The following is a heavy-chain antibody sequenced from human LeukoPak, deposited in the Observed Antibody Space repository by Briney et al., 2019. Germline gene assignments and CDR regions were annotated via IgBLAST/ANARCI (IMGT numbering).Heavy chain of an antibody. J-gene: IGHJ4*02. CDR2: IYYSGST. CDR3: ARAHFPAYGSGYYFDY. V-gene: IGHV4-30-4*01. CDR1: GGSISSGDYY. D-gene: IGHD3-10*01. Sequence: SQTLSLTCTVSGGSISSGDYYWSWIRQPPGKGLEWIGYIYYSGSTYYNPSLKSRVTISVDTSKNQFSLKLSSVTAADTAVYYCARAHFPAYGSGYYFDYWGQGTLVTVSS.